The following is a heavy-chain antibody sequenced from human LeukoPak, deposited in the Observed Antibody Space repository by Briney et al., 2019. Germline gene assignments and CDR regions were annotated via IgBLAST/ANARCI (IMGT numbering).Heavy chain of an antibody. J-gene: IGHJ6*02. Sequence: ASVKVSCKASGYTFTSYYMHGVRPAPGQGLEWMGIINPSGGSTSYAQKFQGRVTMTRDTSTSTVYMELSSLRSEDTAVYYCARDRESCSSTSCFEDPYYYYGMDVWGQGTTVTVSS. CDR1: GYTFTSYY. V-gene: IGHV1-46*01. CDR3: ARDRESCSSTSCFEDPYYYYGMDV. D-gene: IGHD2-2*01. CDR2: INPSGGST.